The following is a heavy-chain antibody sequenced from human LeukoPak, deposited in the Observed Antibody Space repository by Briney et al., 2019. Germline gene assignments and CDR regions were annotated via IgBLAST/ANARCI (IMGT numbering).Heavy chain of an antibody. V-gene: IGHV3-53*01. CDR3: AKDRYSIWYLTIDH. Sequence: GGSLRLSCTASRFTVSANYMSWVRQAPGKGLEWVSGIYSGGRTDYADSVKGRFTISRDNSKNTLYLQMNSLRAEDTAVYYCAKDRYSIWYLTIDHWGQGTLVTVSS. J-gene: IGHJ4*02. D-gene: IGHD6-13*01. CDR1: RFTVSANY. CDR2: IYSGGRT.